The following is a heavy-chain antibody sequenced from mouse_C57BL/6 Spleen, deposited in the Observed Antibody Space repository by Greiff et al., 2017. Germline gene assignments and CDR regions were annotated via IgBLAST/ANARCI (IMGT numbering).Heavy chain of an antibody. Sequence: QVQLQQPGAELVMPGASVKLSCKASGYTFTSCWMHWVKQRPGQGLEWIGEIDPSDSYTNYNQKFKGKSTLTVDKSSSTAYMQLSSLTSEDSAVYYCARFPPFTTVVAKDWYFDVWGTGTTVTVSS. CDR1: GYTFTSCW. D-gene: IGHD1-1*01. V-gene: IGHV1-69*01. CDR3: ARFPPFTTVVAKDWYFDV. J-gene: IGHJ1*03. CDR2: IDPSDSYT.